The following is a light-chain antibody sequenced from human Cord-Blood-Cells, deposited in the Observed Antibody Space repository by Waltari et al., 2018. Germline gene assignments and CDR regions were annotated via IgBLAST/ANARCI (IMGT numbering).Light chain of an antibody. CDR3: SSYTSSSTWV. CDR1: SSDVDGYNY. Sequence: QSALTQPASASASPGQSTTISCSGPSSDVDGYNYVSWYQQHPGKAPKLRIYDVSNRPSGVSNRFSGSKSGNTASLTISGLQAEDEADYYCSSYTSSSTWVFGGGTKLTVL. J-gene: IGLJ3*02. V-gene: IGLV2-14*03. CDR2: DVS.